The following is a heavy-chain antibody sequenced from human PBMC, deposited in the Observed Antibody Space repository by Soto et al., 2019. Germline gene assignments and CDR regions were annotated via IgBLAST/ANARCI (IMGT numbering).Heavy chain of an antibody. CDR3: ARVGIAAASDY. CDR2: ISYDGSNK. J-gene: IGHJ4*02. D-gene: IGHD6-13*01. Sequence: QVQLVESGGGVVQPGRSLRLSCAASGFTFSSYAMHWVRQAPGKGLEWVAVISYDGSNKYYADSVKGRFTISRDNSKNTLYLQMNSLRAEDTAVYYCARVGIAAASDYWGQGTLVTVSS. V-gene: IGHV3-30-3*01. CDR1: GFTFSSYA.